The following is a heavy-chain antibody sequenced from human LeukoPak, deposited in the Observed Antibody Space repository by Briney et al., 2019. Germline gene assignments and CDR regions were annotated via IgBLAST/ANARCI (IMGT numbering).Heavy chain of an antibody. V-gene: IGHV1-8*01. CDR1: GYTFTSYD. CDR2: MNPNSGNT. D-gene: IGHD3-22*01. J-gene: IGHJ5*02. CDR3: ARSSIAYYYDSSGYYYDWFDP. Sequence: ASVKVSCKASGYTFTSYDINWVRQATGQGLEWMGWMNPNSGNTGCAQKFQGRVTMTRNTSISTAYMELSSLRSEDTAVYYCARSSIAYYYDSSGYYYDWFDPWGQGTLVTVSS.